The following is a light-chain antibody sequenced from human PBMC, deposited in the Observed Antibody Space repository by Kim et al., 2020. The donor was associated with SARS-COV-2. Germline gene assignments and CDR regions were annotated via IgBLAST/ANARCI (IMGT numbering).Light chain of an antibody. Sequence: QRVTISCTGSSSNIGAGYDVQWFQQLPGTAPKLLIYAYTNRPSGVPDRVSGSKSGTSASLAITGLQAEDEADYYCQSFDSSLSGWVFGGGTKLTVL. CDR1: SSNIGAGYD. V-gene: IGLV1-40*01. CDR2: AYT. CDR3: QSFDSSLSGWV. J-gene: IGLJ3*02.